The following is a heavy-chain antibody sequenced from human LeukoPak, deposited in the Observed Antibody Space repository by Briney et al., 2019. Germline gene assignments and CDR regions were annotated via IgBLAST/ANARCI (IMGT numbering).Heavy chain of an antibody. CDR3: AKDPNFYYCMDV. CDR1: GFTFSSYV. V-gene: IGHV3-30*04. J-gene: IGHJ6*03. Sequence: PGGSLRLSCAASGFTFSSYVMHWVRQAPGKGLEWVAIISYDGSNEYYADSVKGRFTISRDNSKNTLYLQMNSLRAEDTAVYYCAKDPNFYYCMDVWGKGTTVTISS. CDR2: ISYDGSNE.